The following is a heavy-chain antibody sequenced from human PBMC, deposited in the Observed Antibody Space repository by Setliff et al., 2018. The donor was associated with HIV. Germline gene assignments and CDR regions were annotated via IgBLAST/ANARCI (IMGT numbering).Heavy chain of an antibody. J-gene: IGHJ3*02. CDR1: GGSISGNHW. V-gene: IGHV4-4*02. D-gene: IGHD3-3*01. Sequence: PSETLSLTCAVFGGSISGNHWWRWVRQPPGKGLEWIGDISHSGSTNYNPSLKSRVTMSVDKSKNEFSLKLSSVTAADTAVYYCARLRVAIFGVMMTDDAFDIWGQGTMVTVSS. CDR3: ARLRVAIFGVMMTDDAFDI. CDR2: ISHSGST.